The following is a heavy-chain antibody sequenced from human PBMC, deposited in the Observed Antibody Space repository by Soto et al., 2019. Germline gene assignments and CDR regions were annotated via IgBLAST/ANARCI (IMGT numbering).Heavy chain of an antibody. J-gene: IGHJ6*02. V-gene: IGHV1-69*13. D-gene: IGHD3-9*01. Sequence: GASVKVSCKASGGTFSSYAISWVRQAPGQGLEWMGGIIPIFGTANYAQKFQGRVTITADESTSTAYMELSSLRSEDTAVYYCARSDILNGYLGYYYYYYGMDVWGQGTTVTVSS. CDR1: GGTFSSYA. CDR2: IIPIFGTA. CDR3: ARSDILNGYLGYYYYYYGMDV.